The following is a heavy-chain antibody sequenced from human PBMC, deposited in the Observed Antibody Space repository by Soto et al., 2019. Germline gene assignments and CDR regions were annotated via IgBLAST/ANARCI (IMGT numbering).Heavy chain of an antibody. CDR1: GGTFSSYA. V-gene: IGHV1-69*12. D-gene: IGHD2-15*01. Sequence: QVQLVQSGAEVKKPGSSVKVSCKASGGTFSSYAISWVRQAPGQGLEWMEGIIPIFGTANYAQKFQGRVTITADESTSTAYMELSSLRSEDTAVYYCASGMVVAATGRNLEWFDPWGQGTLVTVSS. J-gene: IGHJ5*02. CDR3: ASGMVVAATGRNLEWFDP. CDR2: IIPIFGTA.